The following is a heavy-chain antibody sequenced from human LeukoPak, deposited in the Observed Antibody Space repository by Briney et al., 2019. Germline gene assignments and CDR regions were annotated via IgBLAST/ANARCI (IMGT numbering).Heavy chain of an antibody. CDR3: ARDDSPLYGMDV. CDR1: GGSISSYY. Sequence: PSETLSLTCTVSGGSISSYYWSWIRQSPGRGLEWIGYIYYSGSTNSNPSLKSRVTISVDTSKNQFSLKLSSVTAADTAVYYCARDDSPLYGMDVWGQGTTVTVSS. V-gene: IGHV4-59*01. J-gene: IGHJ6*02. D-gene: IGHD2-15*01. CDR2: IYYSGST.